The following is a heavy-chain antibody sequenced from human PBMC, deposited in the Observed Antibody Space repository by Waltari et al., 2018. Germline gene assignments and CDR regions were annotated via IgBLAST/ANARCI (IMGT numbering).Heavy chain of an antibody. J-gene: IGHJ3*01. D-gene: IGHD3-10*01. Sequence: VQLLESGGGLVQPGGSLRLSGAASGFTFANYAMSWVRQAPGKGLEWVSSISDSGGSTNYADSVKGRFTISRDNFKNTVFLQMNSPRAEDTAVYYCAKGGYGSGSGAFDLWGQGTMVSVSS. V-gene: IGHV3-23*01. CDR1: GFTFANYA. CDR2: ISDSGGST. CDR3: AKGGYGSGSGAFDL.